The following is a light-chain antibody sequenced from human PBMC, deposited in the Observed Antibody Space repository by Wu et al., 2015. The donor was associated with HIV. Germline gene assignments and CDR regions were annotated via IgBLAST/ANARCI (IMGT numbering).Light chain of an antibody. CDR3: QQYGRSPGT. CDR2: GAS. Sequence: EIVLTQSPGTLSLSPGERATLSCRASQSVSSNYLAWYQQKPGQAPRLLIYGASTRATGIPARFSGSGSGTEFTLTISRLEPEDFAVFYSQQYGRSPGTFGGGTTVEIK. V-gene: IGKV3-20*01. J-gene: IGKJ4*01. CDR1: QSVSSNY.